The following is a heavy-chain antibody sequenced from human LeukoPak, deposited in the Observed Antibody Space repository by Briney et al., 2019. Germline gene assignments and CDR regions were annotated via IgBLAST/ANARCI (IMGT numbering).Heavy chain of an antibody. CDR3: GKTTAGYSSGQKPAWPVDY. Sequence: GGSLRLSCAASGFIFSNYAMSWVRQVPGGGLQWVSTISSRGDSTYDADSVKGRFTISRDNSRNTVYLQINSLRAEDTAVYYCGKTTAGYSSGQKPAWPVDYWGQGTLVTVSS. J-gene: IGHJ4*02. CDR2: ISSRGDST. CDR1: GFIFSNYA. V-gene: IGHV3-23*01. D-gene: IGHD5-18*01.